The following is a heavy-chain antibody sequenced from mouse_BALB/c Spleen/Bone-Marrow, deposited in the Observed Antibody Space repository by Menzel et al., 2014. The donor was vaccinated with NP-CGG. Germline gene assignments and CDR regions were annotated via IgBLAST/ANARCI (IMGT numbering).Heavy chain of an antibody. D-gene: IGHD2-3*01. V-gene: IGHV1-54*01. J-gene: IGHJ2*01. CDR2: INPGSGST. Sequence: QVQLQQSGAELVRPGTSVKVSCKASGYAFTDYLMEWLKQRPGQGLEWIGVINPGSGSTNYNENFKDKATLTADKSSSTAYMQLSSLTSDDSAVYFCARYDGYFDYWSQGTILTVSS. CDR3: ARYDGYFDY. CDR1: GYAFTDYL.